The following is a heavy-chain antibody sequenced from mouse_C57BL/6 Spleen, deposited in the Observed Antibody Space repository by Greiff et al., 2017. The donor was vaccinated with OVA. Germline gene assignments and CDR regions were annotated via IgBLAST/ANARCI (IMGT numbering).Heavy chain of an antibody. CDR3: ASNDGYYNYAMDY. CDR1: GYAFSSSW. CDR2: IYPGDGDT. Sequence: LVESGPELVKPGASVKISCKASGYAFSSSWMNWVKQRPGKGLEWIGRIYPGDGDTNYNGKFKGTATLTADKSSSTAYMQLSRLTSEDSAVYFCASNDGYYNYAMDYWGQGTSVTVSS. J-gene: IGHJ4*01. V-gene: IGHV1-82*01. D-gene: IGHD2-3*01.